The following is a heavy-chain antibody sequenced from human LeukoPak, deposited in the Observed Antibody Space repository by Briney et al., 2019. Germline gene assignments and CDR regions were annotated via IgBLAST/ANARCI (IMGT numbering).Heavy chain of an antibody. Sequence: SETLSLTCTVSGGSTTSSSYYWVWIRQPPGEGLEWIGSMFHGGSTYDNPSLKSRVTISGDTSKNQFSLKLTSVTATDTAIYYCARAFSSGYWFDPWGQGTLVTVSS. D-gene: IGHD3-22*01. J-gene: IGHJ5*02. CDR2: MFHGGST. CDR3: ARAFSSGYWFDP. V-gene: IGHV4-39*01. CDR1: GGSTTSSSYY.